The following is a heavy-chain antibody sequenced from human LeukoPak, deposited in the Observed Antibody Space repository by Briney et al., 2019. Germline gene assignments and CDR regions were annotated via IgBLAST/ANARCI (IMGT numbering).Heavy chain of an antibody. Sequence: GGSLRLSCAASGFTFSSYSMSWVRQAPGKGLEWVAYISSSSSTLHYADPVKGRFTISRDNANNSLYLQMDSLRDEDTAVYYCARDGRPFDIWGQGTMVTVSS. J-gene: IGHJ3*02. CDR2: ISSSSSTL. CDR3: ARDGRPFDI. CDR1: GFTFSSYS. V-gene: IGHV3-48*02.